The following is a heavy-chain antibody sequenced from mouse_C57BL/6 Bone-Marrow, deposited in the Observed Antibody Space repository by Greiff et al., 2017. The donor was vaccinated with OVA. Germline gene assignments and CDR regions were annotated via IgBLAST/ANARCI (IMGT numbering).Heavy chain of an antibody. CDR1: GYTFTSYW. V-gene: IGHV1-52*01. CDR3: ARGGGYYGSTRFAY. Sequence: VQLQQPGAELVRPGSSVKLSCKASGYTFTSYWMHWVKQRPIQGLEWIGNIDPSDSETHYNQKFKDKATLTVDKSSSTAYMQLSSLTSEDSAVYYCARGGGYYGSTRFAYWGQGTLVTVSA. D-gene: IGHD1-1*01. J-gene: IGHJ3*01. CDR2: IDPSDSET.